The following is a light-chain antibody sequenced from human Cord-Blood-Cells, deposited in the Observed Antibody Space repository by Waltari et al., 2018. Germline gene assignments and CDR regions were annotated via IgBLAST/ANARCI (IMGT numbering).Light chain of an antibody. CDR2: DNN. J-gene: IGLJ1*01. CDR1: TSNIGTNS. Sequence: QSVLTQPPSVSAAPGQKVTIPCSGSTSNIGTNSVTRYQQPPGTAPKLLIYDNNKRPSGIPDRFSGSKSGTSATLGITGLQTGDEADYYCGTWDSSLSAGVFGTGTKVTVL. CDR3: GTWDSSLSAGV. V-gene: IGLV1-51*01.